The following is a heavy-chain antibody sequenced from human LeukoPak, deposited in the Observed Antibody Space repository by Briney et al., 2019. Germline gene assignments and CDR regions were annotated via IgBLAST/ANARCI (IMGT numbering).Heavy chain of an antibody. Sequence: GGSLRLSCAASGFTFSGYSMNWVRQAPGQGLEWVSSISSRSTYIYYADSVKGRFTISRDNAKNSLYLQMNSLRAEDTAVYYCARGGFAAAGIDYWGQGTLVTVSS. CDR2: ISSRSTYI. CDR3: ARGGFAAAGIDY. V-gene: IGHV3-21*01. D-gene: IGHD6-13*01. J-gene: IGHJ4*02. CDR1: GFTFSGYS.